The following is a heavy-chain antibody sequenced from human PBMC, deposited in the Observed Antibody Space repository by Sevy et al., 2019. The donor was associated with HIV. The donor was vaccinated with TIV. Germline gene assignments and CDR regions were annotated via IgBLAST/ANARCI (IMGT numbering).Heavy chain of an antibody. D-gene: IGHD5-12*01. CDR1: GFTFSSYG. CDR3: AKKGWDGYNIPIDY. Sequence: GGSLRLSCAASGFTFSSYGMNWVRQAPGKGLEWVEVIWYDGSNKYYADSVKGRFPSSRGNSRNTLYLQMNSLRVEDTAVYYCAKKGWDGYNIPIDYWGQGTLVTVSS. J-gene: IGHJ4*02. V-gene: IGHV3-33*06. CDR2: IWYDGSNK.